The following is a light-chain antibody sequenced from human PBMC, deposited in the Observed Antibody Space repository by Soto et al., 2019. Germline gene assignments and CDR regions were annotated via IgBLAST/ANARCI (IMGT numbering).Light chain of an antibody. CDR2: AAS. Sequence: EIVMTQSPATLSVSPGERATLSGRASQSITSNLAWYQQKPGQAHRLLIYAASTRATGVPDRFSASGSGTEFTLKISRLQSDEYAIYYCHMYNIRPYTFGQGTKVDLK. CDR1: QSITSN. V-gene: IGKV3-15*01. J-gene: IGKJ2*01. CDR3: HMYNIRPYT.